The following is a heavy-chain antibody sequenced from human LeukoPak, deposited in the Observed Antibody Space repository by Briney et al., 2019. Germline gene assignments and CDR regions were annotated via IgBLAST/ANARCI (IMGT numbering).Heavy chain of an antibody. CDR2: IYYSGST. Sequence: PSETLSLTCTVSGGSISSGGYYWSWIRRHPGKGLEWIGYIYYSGSTYYNPSLKSRVTISVDTSKNQFSLKLSSVTAADTAVYYCARGSGSYQFDYWGQGTLVTVSS. V-gene: IGHV4-31*03. D-gene: IGHD1-26*01. CDR3: ARGSGSYQFDY. J-gene: IGHJ4*02. CDR1: GGSISSGGYY.